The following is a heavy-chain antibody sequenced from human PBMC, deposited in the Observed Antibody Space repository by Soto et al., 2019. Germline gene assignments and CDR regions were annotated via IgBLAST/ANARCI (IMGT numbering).Heavy chain of an antibody. D-gene: IGHD2-2*01. Sequence: EASVKVSCKASGYTFTGYYMHWVRQAPGQGLEWMGWINPNSGGTNYAQKFQGRVTMTSDTSISTAYMELSRLRSDDTAVYYCACAQNYHLQDFYGMDVWGQGTTVTVSS. CDR2: INPNSGGT. J-gene: IGHJ6*02. V-gene: IGHV1-2*02. CDR3: ACAQNYHLQDFYGMDV. CDR1: GYTFTGYY.